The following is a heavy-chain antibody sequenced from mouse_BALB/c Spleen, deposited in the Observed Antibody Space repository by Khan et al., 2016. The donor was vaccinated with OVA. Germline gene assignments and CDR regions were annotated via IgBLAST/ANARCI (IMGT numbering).Heavy chain of an antibody. J-gene: IGHJ4*01. Sequence: EVELVESGGALVKPGGSLKLSCAAAGFTFSSFGMSWVRQTPDKRMEWVATISSGGSYPYYPDSVKGRFTIFRDNATNTRYLQRSSLRSENPAMYYCARQYGHSPTAYWGQGTSVTVSS. CDR3: ARQYGHSPTAY. CDR2: ISSGGSYP. D-gene: IGHD2-10*02. CDR1: GFTFSSFG. V-gene: IGHV5-6*01.